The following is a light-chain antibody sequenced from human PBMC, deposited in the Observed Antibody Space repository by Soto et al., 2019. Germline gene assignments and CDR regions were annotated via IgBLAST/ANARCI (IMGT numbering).Light chain of an antibody. Sequence: EIVMTQSLATLSVSPGERATLSCRASQSVSSNLAWYQQKPGQAPRLLIYGASTRATGIPARFSGIRSATDFTLTISSLQSEDFALYYCQQYNNWPPTFGQGTRLEIK. CDR2: GAS. V-gene: IGKV3-15*01. CDR3: QQYNNWPPT. J-gene: IGKJ5*01. CDR1: QSVSSN.